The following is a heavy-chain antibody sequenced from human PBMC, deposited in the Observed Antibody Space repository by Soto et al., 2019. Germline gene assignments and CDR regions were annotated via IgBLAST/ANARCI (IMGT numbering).Heavy chain of an antibody. CDR1: GYTFTSYA. CDR3: ARRLGYCSGGSCHIDGMDV. CDR2: INAGNGNT. V-gene: IGHV1-3*01. J-gene: IGHJ6*02. Sequence: ASVKVSCKASGYTFTSYAMHWVRQAPGQRLEWMGWINAGNGNTKYSQKFQGRVTITRDTSASTAYMELSSLRSEDTAVYYCARRLGYCSGGSCHIDGMDVWGQGTTVTVSS. D-gene: IGHD2-15*01.